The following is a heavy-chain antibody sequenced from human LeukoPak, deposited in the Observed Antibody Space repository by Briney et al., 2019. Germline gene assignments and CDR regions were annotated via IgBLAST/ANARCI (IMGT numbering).Heavy chain of an antibody. J-gene: IGHJ3*02. D-gene: IGHD4-17*01. Sequence: GGSLRLSCAASGFTFSSYSMNWVRQAPGKGLEWVSSISSSSSYIHYTDSVKGRFTISRDNAKNSLYLQINSLRVEDTAVYYCAGINDYGDPTGPFDIWGQGTMVTVSS. CDR3: AGINDYGDPTGPFDI. CDR1: GFTFSSYS. V-gene: IGHV3-21*01. CDR2: ISSSSSYI.